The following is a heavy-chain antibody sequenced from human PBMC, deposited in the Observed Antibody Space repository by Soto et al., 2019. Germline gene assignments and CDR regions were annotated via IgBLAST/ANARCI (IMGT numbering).Heavy chain of an antibody. J-gene: IGHJ4*02. D-gene: IGHD5-12*01. CDR2: IIPILGIA. Sequence: QVQLVQSGAEVKKPGSSVKVSCKASGGTFSSYTISWVRQAPGQGLEWMGRIIPILGIANYAQKFQGRVTITADKFTSTAYMDLRSLRSEDTDVYYCARYRGDGYERVWGQGTLVTVSS. V-gene: IGHV1-69*02. CDR1: GGTFSSYT. CDR3: ARYRGDGYERV.